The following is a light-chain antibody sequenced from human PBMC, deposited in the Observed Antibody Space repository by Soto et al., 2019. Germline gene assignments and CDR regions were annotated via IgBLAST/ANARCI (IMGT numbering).Light chain of an antibody. CDR2: GTS. CDR3: QSYDSSLSCVV. CDR1: SSNIGANYG. V-gene: IGLV1-40*01. Sequence: QSVLTQPPSVSGAPGQRVTISCTGRSSNIGANYGVHWYQHLPGTAPKLLIYGTSYRPSGVPDRFSGSKSGTSASLAITGLQAEDEADYYCQSYDSSLSCVVFGGGTKVTVL. J-gene: IGLJ2*01.